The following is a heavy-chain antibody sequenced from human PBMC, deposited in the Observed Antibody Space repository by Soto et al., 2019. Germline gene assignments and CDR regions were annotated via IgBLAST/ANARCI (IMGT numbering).Heavy chain of an antibody. CDR2: VYYSGTS. CDR3: ARPATVAPPDAFQV. Sequence: QVHLQESGPRLVEPSETLSLTCSVSGDSIRNSGHYWGWVRQPPGKGLEWIGSVYYSGTSYRKPSLKSRLPMSIDTSKTQFSLRLTSVTAADTAIYYCARPATVAPPDAFQVWSQGTLVTVSS. J-gene: IGHJ3*01. V-gene: IGHV4-39*01. CDR1: GDSIRNSGHY. D-gene: IGHD6-19*01.